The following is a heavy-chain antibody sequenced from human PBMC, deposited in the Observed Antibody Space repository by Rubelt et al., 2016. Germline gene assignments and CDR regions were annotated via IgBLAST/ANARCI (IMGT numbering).Heavy chain of an antibody. D-gene: IGHD4-11*01. CDR3: ARDNPYSPFMDV. V-gene: IGHV4-39*07. CDR2: IYHSGST. CDR1: GGSISSSSYY. Sequence: QVQLQESGPGLVKPSETLSLTCTVSGGSISSSSYYWGWIRQPPGKGLEWIGEIYHSGSTNYNPSLKSRVTISVDTSKNQFARKLSSVTAADTAVYYCARDNPYSPFMDVWGQGTTVTVSS. J-gene: IGHJ6*02.